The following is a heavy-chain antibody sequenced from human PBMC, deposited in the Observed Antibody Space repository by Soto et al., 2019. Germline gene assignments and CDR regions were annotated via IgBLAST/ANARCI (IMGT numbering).Heavy chain of an antibody. CDR2: IYYGGTT. V-gene: IGHV4-59*08. CDR3: ARLGNYYQSLDP. Sequence: QVQLQESGPGLVRPSETLSLTCTLSGGSFSPNYWSWLRQPPGKGLEWVGYIYYGGTTSYNPSLKRCVTISLETSKRQFSLRLSSVTAADTAVYYCARLGNYYQSLDPWGPGTLVTVSS. J-gene: IGHJ5*02. D-gene: IGHD4-4*01. CDR1: GGSFSPNY.